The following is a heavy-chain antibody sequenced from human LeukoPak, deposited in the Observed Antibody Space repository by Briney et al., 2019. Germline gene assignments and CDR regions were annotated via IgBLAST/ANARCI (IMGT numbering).Heavy chain of an antibody. V-gene: IGHV4-30-4*01. CDR2: LHYSGYT. J-gene: IGHJ3*02. CDR1: GGSISNGDFY. CDR3: ARDFLYDSTGYDAFDI. D-gene: IGHD3-22*01. Sequence: PSETLSLTCTVSGGSISNGDFYWTWIRQPPGKGLEWIGYLHYSGYTYHDPSLKSRITTSIDTSENQFSLKLSSVTAADTAVYYCARDFLYDSTGYDAFDIWGQGQWSPSLQ.